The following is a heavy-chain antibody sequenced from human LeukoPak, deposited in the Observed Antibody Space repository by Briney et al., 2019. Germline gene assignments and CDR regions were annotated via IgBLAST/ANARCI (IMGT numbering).Heavy chain of an antibody. CDR3: ANNSCRGGSCNSGLEY. CDR1: GFTFGRYA. Sequence: AGSLRLSCAASGFTFGRYAISWVRTAPGRGLEWDLVIGGSDGSTHYADSVKGRFTISRENPKNTLSLQMNSLRGEDTDVYYCANNSCRGGSCNSGLEYCGQGTLVTVSS. CDR2: IGGSDGST. V-gene: IGHV3-23*01. D-gene: IGHD2-15*01. J-gene: IGHJ4*02.